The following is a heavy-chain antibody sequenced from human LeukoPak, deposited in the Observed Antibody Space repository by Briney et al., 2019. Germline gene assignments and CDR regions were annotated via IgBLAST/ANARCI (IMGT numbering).Heavy chain of an antibody. CDR2: ISSSGSTI. Sequence: GGSLRLSCAADGFTLSDYYIGSVRQAPGRGLEWVSYISSSGSTIDYADSVKGRFTISRDKAKNSLYLQMNSLRAEDTAVYYCARSIPAGNRRWGQGTLVTVSS. V-gene: IGHV3-11*01. J-gene: IGHJ4*02. CDR3: ARSIPAGNRR. D-gene: IGHD2-2*01. CDR1: GFTLSDYY.